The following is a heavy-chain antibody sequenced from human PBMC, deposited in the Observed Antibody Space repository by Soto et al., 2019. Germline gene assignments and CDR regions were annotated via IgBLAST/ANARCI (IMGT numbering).Heavy chain of an antibody. J-gene: IGHJ2*01. CDR3: ARGGGRSYWYFDL. Sequence: QVQLQESGPGLVKPSETLSLTCTVSGGSISSYYWIWIRQPPGKGLEWIGYVYYSGSTNYNPSLKSRVSMSVDTSKSQFSLNLSSVTAADTGAYYGARGGGRSYWYFDLWGRGTLGTVSS. D-gene: IGHD3-3*01. CDR1: GGSISSYY. V-gene: IGHV4-59*01. CDR2: VYYSGST.